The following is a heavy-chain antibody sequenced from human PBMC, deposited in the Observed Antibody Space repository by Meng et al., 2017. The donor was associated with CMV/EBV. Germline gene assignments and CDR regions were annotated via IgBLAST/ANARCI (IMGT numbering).Heavy chain of an antibody. D-gene: IGHD5-18*01. CDR1: GFTFSNYG. CDR2: IRYDGSNK. Sequence: GGSLRLSCAASGFTFSNYGMYWVRQAPGKGLEWVTFIRYDGSNKYYADSVKGRFTISRDNSKNTLFLQMNSLRAEDTAVYYCAREGRGYSYGYYYYGMDVWGQGTTVTVSS. J-gene: IGHJ6*02. V-gene: IGHV3-30*02. CDR3: AREGRGYSYGYYYYGMDV.